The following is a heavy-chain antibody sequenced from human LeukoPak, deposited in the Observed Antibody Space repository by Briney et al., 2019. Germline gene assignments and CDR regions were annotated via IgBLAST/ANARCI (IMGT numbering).Heavy chain of an antibody. J-gene: IGHJ4*02. CDR2: IYTSGST. CDR1: GGSISSYY. CDR3: ARDDYYYGSGSLDY. V-gene: IGHV4-4*07. D-gene: IGHD3-10*01. Sequence: SETLSLTCTVSGGSISSYYWSWIRQPAGKGLEWIGRIYTSGSTNYNPFLKSRVTMSVDTSKNQFSLKLSSVTAADTAVYYCARDDYYYGSGSLDYWGQGTLVTVSS.